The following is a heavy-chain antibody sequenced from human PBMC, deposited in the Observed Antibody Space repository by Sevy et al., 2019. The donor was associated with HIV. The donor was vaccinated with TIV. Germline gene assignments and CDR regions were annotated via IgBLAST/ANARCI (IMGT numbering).Heavy chain of an antibody. CDR2: IWYDGNNK. V-gene: IGHV3-33*01. CDR1: GFIFSNYV. D-gene: IGHD4-17*01. J-gene: IGHJ4*02. CDR3: TREPAIDYGDYTPPPEYYFDY. Sequence: GESLKISCAASGFIFSNYVMHWVRQAPGKGLEWVAVIWYDGNNKYYADSVKGRFTISRDNFKDTLYLQMNSLRAEDTAVYYCTREPAIDYGDYTPPPEYYFDYWGQGTLVTVSS.